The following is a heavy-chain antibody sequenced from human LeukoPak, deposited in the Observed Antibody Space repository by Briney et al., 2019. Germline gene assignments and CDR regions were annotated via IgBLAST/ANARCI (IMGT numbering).Heavy chain of an antibody. CDR3: ARYSGTFRRIFDY. CDR1: GGSISSHY. V-gene: IGHV4-59*11. Sequence: SETLSLTCTVSGGSISSHYWSWIRQPPGKGLEWIGYIYYSGSTNYNPSLKSRVTISVDTSKNQFSLKLSSVTAADTAVYYCARYSGTFRRIFDYWGQGTLVTVSS. CDR2: IYYSGST. D-gene: IGHD2/OR15-2a*01. J-gene: IGHJ4*02.